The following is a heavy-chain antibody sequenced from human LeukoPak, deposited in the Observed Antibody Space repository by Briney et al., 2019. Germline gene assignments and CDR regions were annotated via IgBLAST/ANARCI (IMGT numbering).Heavy chain of an antibody. J-gene: IGHJ4*02. V-gene: IGHV3-11*01. D-gene: IGHD5-12*01. Sequence: PGGSLRLSCVVSGFPFSDYYMNWIRQAPGKGLEWIAYISSASTTIQYAGSVKGRFTISRDNDQNSMFLQMNTLRAEDTAVYYCAGSHSGYDWSDSWGQGTLVTVS. CDR3: AGSHSGYDWSDS. CDR2: ISSASTTI. CDR1: GFPFSDYY.